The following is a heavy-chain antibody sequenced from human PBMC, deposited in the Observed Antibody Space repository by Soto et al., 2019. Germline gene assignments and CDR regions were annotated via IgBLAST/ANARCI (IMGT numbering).Heavy chain of an antibody. D-gene: IGHD6-6*01. CDR1: GFTFSSYA. J-gene: IGHJ4*02. CDR3: AKANAARLLSKFLDS. V-gene: IGHV3-23*01. Sequence: EVQLLESGGGLVQPGGSLRLSCAASGFTFSSYAMTWVRQAPGKGLEWVSAITASAGSTYYVDSVKGRFTISRDNSKNTLYLLMYSLRVEDTAVYYCAKANAARLLSKFLDSWVQGTLVTVSS. CDR2: ITASAGST.